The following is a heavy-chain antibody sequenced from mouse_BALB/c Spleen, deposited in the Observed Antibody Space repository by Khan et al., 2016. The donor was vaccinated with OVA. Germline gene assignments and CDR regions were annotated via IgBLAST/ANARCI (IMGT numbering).Heavy chain of an antibody. CDR2: INTHSGVP. CDR3: ARGGAAYYRNDGGAMEY. CDR1: GYTFTTAG. J-gene: IGHJ4*01. V-gene: IGHV9-4*02. Sequence: QIQLVQSGPELKKPGETVRISCKASGYTFTTAGIQWVQQMPGKGLKWIGWINTHSGVPKYAEDFKGRFAFSLEISVNTAYLQITNLTNEDTATXFCARGGAAYYRNDGGAMEYWGQGTSVTVSS. D-gene: IGHD2-14*01.